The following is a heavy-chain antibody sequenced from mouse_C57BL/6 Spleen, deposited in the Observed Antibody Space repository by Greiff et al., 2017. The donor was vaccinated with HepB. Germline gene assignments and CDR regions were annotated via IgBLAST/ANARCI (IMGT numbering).Heavy chain of an antibody. Sequence: VQLKESGPGLVKPSQSLSLTCSVTGYSITSGYYWNWIRQFPGNKLEWMGYISYDGSNNYNPSLKNRISITRDTSKNQFFLKLNSVTTEDTATYYCAREGIYYGNSYAMDYWGQGTSVTVSS. D-gene: IGHD2-1*01. J-gene: IGHJ4*01. CDR1: GYSITSGYY. V-gene: IGHV3-6*01. CDR2: ISYDGSN. CDR3: AREGIYYGNSYAMDY.